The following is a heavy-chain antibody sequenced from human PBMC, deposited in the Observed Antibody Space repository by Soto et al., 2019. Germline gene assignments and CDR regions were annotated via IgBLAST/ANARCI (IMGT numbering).Heavy chain of an antibody. D-gene: IGHD3-10*01. J-gene: IGHJ4*02. CDR3: AKARGAMVRGAAFYFDY. CDR1: GFSFSSYA. Sequence: PGGSLRLSYASSGFSFSSYARSWVRPATGKGLEWVSAISGSGGSTYYADSVKGRFTISRDNPKNTLYLQMNSLRAEDTAVYDCAKARGAMVRGAAFYFDYWGQGTLVTVS. V-gene: IGHV3-23*01. CDR2: ISGSGGST.